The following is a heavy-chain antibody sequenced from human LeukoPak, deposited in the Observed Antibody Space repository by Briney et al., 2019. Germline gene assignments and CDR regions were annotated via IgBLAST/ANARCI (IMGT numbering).Heavy chain of an antibody. Sequence: ASVKVSSKASGYTFTDYYMRWVRQAPGQGLEWMGWISPNSGGTNSAQKFHGRVTMTRDTSISTAYMELSRLRSDDTAVYYCARDYVGDNWFDPWGQGALVADSS. V-gene: IGHV1-2*02. CDR3: ARDYVGDNWFDP. J-gene: IGHJ5*02. CDR1: GYTFTDYY. D-gene: IGHD3-16*01. CDR2: ISPNSGGT.